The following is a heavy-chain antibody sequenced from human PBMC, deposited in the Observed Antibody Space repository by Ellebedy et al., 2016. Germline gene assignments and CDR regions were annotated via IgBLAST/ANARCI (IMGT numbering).Heavy chain of an antibody. D-gene: IGHD5-18*01. J-gene: IGHJ6*02. CDR1: GGSISSGGYS. Sequence: SETLSLTCAVSGGSISSGGYSWSWIRQPPGKGLEWIGYIYHSGSTYYNPSLKSRVTISVDTSKNQFSLKLSSVTAADTAVYYCARDRYSYGWGYYYYYGMDVWGQGTTVTVSS. CDR2: IYHSGST. CDR3: ARDRYSYGWGYYYYYGMDV. V-gene: IGHV4-30-2*01.